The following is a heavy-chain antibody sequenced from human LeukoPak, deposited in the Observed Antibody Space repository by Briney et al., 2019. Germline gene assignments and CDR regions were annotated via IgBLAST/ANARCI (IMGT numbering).Heavy chain of an antibody. CDR1: GFTFSNYA. J-gene: IGHJ3*02. Sequence: GGSLRLSCAASGFTFSNYAMHWVRQAPGKGLEYVSVISSNGGSTYYANSVKGRFTISRDNSKNTLYLQVGSLRAEDMAVYYCASSNCSTTTCLFNACDIWGQGTMVTVSS. CDR3: ASSNCSTTTCLFNACDI. V-gene: IGHV3-64*01. CDR2: ISSNGGST. D-gene: IGHD2-2*01.